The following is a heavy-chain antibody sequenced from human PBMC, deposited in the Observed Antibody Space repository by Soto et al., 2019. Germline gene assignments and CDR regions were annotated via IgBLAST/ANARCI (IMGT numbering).Heavy chain of an antibody. D-gene: IGHD2-2*01. Sequence: SETLSLTCAVYGGSFSGYYWSWIRQPPGKGLEWIGEINHSGSTNYNPSLRSRVTISVDTSKNQFSLKLSSVTAADTAVYYCANLGLGYCSSTSCYSLYYYYGMDVWGQGTTVTVS. J-gene: IGHJ6*02. V-gene: IGHV4-34*01. CDR3: ANLGLGYCSSTSCYSLYYYYGMDV. CDR2: INHSGST. CDR1: GGSFSGYY.